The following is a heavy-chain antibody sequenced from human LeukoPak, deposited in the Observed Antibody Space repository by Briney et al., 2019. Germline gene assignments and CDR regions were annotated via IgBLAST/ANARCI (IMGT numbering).Heavy chain of an antibody. CDR1: GFTFSGYA. J-gene: IGHJ4*02. D-gene: IGHD3-22*01. Sequence: GGSLRLSCAASGFTFSGYAMSWVRQAPGKGLEWVSFISPSADRTSNADSVEGHFTISRDNPRNTLYLQMNSLRDEDTAVYYCAIMHGYYDGSGYWVQWGQGTLVTVSS. CDR3: AIMHGYYDGSGYWVQ. CDR2: ISPSADRT. V-gene: IGHV3-23*01.